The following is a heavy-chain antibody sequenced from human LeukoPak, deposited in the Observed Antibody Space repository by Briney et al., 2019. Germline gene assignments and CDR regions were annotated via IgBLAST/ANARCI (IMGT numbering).Heavy chain of an antibody. J-gene: IGHJ4*02. V-gene: IGHV4-39*01. CDR2: IYYSGST. CDR3: ARLPRYDFWS. CDR1: GGSISINNYY. Sequence: NPSETLSLTCTVSGGSISINNYYWGWIRQPPGKGLEWIGNIYYSGSTCYNPSLKSRVTISVDTSKNQFSLKLSSVTAADTAVYYCARLPRYDFWSWGQGTLVTVSS. D-gene: IGHD3-3*01.